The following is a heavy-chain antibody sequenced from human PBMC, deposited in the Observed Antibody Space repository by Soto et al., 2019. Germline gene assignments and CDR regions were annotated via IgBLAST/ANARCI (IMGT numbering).Heavy chain of an antibody. CDR2: IIPILGIA. J-gene: IGHJ3*02. Sequence: QVQLVQSGAEVKKPGSSVKVSCKASGGTFSSYTISWVRQAPGQGLEWMGRIIPILGIANYAQQFQGRVTIPADKSTSTAYMELSSLRSEDTAVYYCARGGTSVAGAFDIWGQGTMVTVSS. V-gene: IGHV1-69*02. CDR3: ARGGTSVAGAFDI. D-gene: IGHD1-26*01. CDR1: GGTFSSYT.